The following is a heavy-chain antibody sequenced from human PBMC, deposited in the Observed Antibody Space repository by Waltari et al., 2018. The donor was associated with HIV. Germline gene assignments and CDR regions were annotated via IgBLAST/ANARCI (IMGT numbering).Heavy chain of an antibody. CDR3: ASARETMGVDFDF. CDR1: GGSFTSYS. J-gene: IGHJ4*02. D-gene: IGHD3-10*01. V-gene: IGHV1-69*08. CDR2: VIPRSGTA. Sequence: QVQLVQSGAEVRTPGSSVKVSCKASGGSFTSYSIHWVRQAPGQGLEWMGRVIPRSGTAMKAQKFQARVTISADKSTTTAYMELTSLRTEDTAVYYCASARETMGVDFDFWGQGTLVTVSS.